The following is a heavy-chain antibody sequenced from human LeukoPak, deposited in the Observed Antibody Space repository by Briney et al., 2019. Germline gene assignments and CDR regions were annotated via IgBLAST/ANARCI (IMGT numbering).Heavy chain of an antibody. D-gene: IGHD3-3*01. V-gene: IGHV4-39*01. CDR1: GGSISSSSYY. Sequence: SETLSLTCTVSGGSISSSSYYWGWIRQPPGKGLEWIGSIYYSGSTYYNPSLKSRVTISVDTSKNQFSLKLSSATAADTAVYYCAGKVGYYDFWSGYYNPYYFDYWGQGTLVTVSS. CDR3: AGKVGYYDFWSGYYNPYYFDY. CDR2: IYYSGST. J-gene: IGHJ4*02.